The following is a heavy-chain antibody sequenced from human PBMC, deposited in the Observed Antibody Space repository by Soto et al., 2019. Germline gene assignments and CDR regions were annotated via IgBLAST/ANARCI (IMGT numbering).Heavy chain of an antibody. CDR3: ARVQYYYGSGSYDY. J-gene: IGHJ4*02. Sequence: LGGSLRLSCAASGFTFSSYDMHWVRQATGKGLEWVSAIGTAGDTYYPGSVKGRFTISRENAKNSLYLQMNSLRAEDTAVYYCARVQYYYGSGSYDYWGQGTLVTVSS. CDR2: IGTAGDT. V-gene: IGHV3-13*01. D-gene: IGHD3-10*01. CDR1: GFTFSSYD.